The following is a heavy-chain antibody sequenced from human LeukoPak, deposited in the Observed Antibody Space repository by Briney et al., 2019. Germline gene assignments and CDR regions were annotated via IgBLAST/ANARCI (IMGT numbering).Heavy chain of an antibody. D-gene: IGHD6-13*01. CDR2: ISWNSGSI. Sequence: PGRSLRLSWAASGFTFDDYAMHWVRQAPGKGLEWVSGISWNSGSIGYADSVKGRFTISRDNAKNSLYLQMNSLRAEDTALYYCAKDTLDSSSWYFDFDIWGQGKMVTVSS. J-gene: IGHJ3*02. CDR1: GFTFDDYA. CDR3: AKDTLDSSSWYFDFDI. V-gene: IGHV3-9*01.